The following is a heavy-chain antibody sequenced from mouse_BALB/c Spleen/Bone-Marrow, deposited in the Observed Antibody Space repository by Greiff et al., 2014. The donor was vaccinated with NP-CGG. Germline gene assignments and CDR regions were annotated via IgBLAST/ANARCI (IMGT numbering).Heavy chain of an antibody. CDR2: IDPANGNT. V-gene: IGHV14-3*02. D-gene: IGHD1-1*01. J-gene: IGHJ4*01. CDR1: GFNIKDTY. CDR3: ALLLRYYAMDY. Sequence: VQLQQSGAELVKPGASVKLSCTASGFNIKDTYMHWVKQRPEQGLEWIGRIDPANGNTKYDPNFQGKATITADTSSNTAYLQLSSQTSEDTAVYYCALLLRYYAMDYWGQGTSVTGSS.